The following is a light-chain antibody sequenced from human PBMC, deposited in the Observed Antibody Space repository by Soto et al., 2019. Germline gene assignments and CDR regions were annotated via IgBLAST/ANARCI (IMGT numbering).Light chain of an antibody. CDR3: SVWDDSLNGYV. V-gene: IGLV1-44*01. Sequence: QSVLTQPPSASGTPGQRVTISCSGSSSNIGSYAVNWYQQLPGTAPKLLIYTNNQRPSEGPDRFSGSKSGTSASLAISGLQSEDEADYYCSVWDDSLNGYVFGTGTKLTVL. CDR2: TNN. J-gene: IGLJ1*01. CDR1: SSNIGSYA.